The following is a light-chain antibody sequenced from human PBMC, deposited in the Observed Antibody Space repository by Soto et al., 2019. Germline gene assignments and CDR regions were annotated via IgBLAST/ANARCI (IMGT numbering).Light chain of an antibody. Sequence: QSALTQPPSASGSPGQSVTISCTGTSSDVGGYNYVSWCQQHPGKAPKLMIYEVSKRPSGVPDRFSGSKSGNTASLTVSGHQAEDEADYYCSSYAPHWVFGGGTKLTVL. CDR1: SSDVGGYNY. J-gene: IGLJ3*02. CDR2: EVS. V-gene: IGLV2-8*01. CDR3: SSYAPHWV.